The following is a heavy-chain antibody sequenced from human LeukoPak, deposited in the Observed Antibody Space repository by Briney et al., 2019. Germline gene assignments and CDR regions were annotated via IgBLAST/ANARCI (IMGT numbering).Heavy chain of an antibody. CDR1: GFTFSDYY. V-gene: IGHV3-11*04. CDR3: ARGDFYDSRRHYAFDI. Sequence: GGSLRLSCAASGFTFSDYYMSWIPQAPGKGLEGVSYISSSGNTIYYADSVKGRFTISRDNAKNSLYLQMNSLRAEDTAVYYCARGDFYDSRRHYAFDIWGQGRMVTVSS. CDR2: ISSSGNTI. J-gene: IGHJ3*02. D-gene: IGHD3-22*01.